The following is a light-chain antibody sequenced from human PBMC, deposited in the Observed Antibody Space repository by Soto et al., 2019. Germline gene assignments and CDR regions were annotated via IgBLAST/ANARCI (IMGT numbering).Light chain of an antibody. J-gene: IGKJ4*01. CDR3: QQYDDWPLT. CDR1: QSVSNN. CDR2: GAS. V-gene: IGKV3-15*01. Sequence: ETVMTQSPATLSVSPGERVTLSCRASQSVSNNVAWYQQKPGQPPRLLIYGASTRATGIPARVSGSGFGTEFFLTISSLQSEDFAVYYCQQYDDWPLTFGGGTMVDIK.